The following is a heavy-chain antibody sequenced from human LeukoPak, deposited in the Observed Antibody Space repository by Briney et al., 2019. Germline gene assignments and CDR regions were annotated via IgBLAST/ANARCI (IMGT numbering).Heavy chain of an antibody. CDR3: ARHPPRGQLGAAFDI. D-gene: IGHD3-16*01. V-gene: IGHV4-59*01. CDR1: GGSLSGYY. J-gene: IGHJ3*02. CDR2: IYYSGST. Sequence: SETLSLTCTVSGGSLSGYYWSWIRQPPGKGLEWVGYIYYSGSTYYNPSLKSRGTTSIDQSKNQFSLKLSSVTAADTAIYYCARHPPRGQLGAAFDIWGQGTMVTVSS.